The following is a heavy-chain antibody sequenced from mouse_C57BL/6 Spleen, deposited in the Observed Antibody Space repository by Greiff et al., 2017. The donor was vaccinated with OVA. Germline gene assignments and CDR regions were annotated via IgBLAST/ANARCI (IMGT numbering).Heavy chain of an antibody. Sequence: EVKLMESGPGLVKPSQTVFLTCTVTGISITTGNYRWSWIRQFPGNKLEWIGYIYYSGTITYNPSLTSRTTITRDTPKNQFFLEMNSLTAEDTATYYCARESDYYGSSVDYWGQGTTLTVSS. J-gene: IGHJ2*01. CDR3: ARESDYYGSSVDY. D-gene: IGHD1-1*01. V-gene: IGHV3-5*01. CDR2: IYYSGTI. CDR1: GISITTGNYR.